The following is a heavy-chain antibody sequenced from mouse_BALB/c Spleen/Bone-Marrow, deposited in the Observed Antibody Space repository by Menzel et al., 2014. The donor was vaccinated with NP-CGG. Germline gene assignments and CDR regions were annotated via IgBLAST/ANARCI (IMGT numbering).Heavy chain of an antibody. J-gene: IGHJ3*01. CDR2: ISSGGRYI. CDR1: GFTFSSHV. CDR3: TRGLNFAY. Sequence: EVMLVESGGGLVKPGGSLKLSCAASGFTFSSHVMSWVRQSPEKRPKWVAEISSGGRYIYHPDTVTGRFTISRDNAKNTLYLEMSSLRSEDTAMYYCTRGLNFAYWGQGTLVTVSA. V-gene: IGHV5-9-4*01.